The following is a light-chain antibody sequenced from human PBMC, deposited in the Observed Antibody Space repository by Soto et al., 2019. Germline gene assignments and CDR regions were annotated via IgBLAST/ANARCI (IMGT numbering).Light chain of an antibody. CDR3: VSYIESTVTHWV. V-gene: IGLV2-14*01. CDR2: EVS. J-gene: IGLJ3*02. CDR1: YSDVGGYNR. Sequence: QSALTQPASVSGSPGQSITISCTGTYSDVGGYNRVSWYQHHPGKAPKMLIFEVSTRPSGISDRFSGSKSGDTASLTISGLQAEDEGDYYCVSYIESTVTHWVFGGGTKLTVL.